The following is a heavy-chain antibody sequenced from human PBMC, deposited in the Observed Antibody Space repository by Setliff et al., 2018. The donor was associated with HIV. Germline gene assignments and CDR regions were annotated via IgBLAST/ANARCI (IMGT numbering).Heavy chain of an antibody. CDR1: ADTFTGYF. D-gene: IGHD2-2*01. V-gene: IGHV1-2*02. CDR2: INPYSGVT. J-gene: IGHJ5*02. Sequence: ASVKVSCKASADTFTGYFLHWVRQAPGQGLEWMGWINPYSGVTKYAQKFQGRATMTGDKSISTAYMELSRLRSDDTAVYYCAREGVVSAAIPERWFDPWGQGTLVTVSS. CDR3: AREGVVSAAIPERWFDP.